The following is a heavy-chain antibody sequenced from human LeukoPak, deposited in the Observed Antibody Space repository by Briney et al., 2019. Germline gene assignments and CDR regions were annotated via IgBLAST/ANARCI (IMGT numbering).Heavy chain of an antibody. Sequence: GGSLRLSCAASGFTFSTYRMSWVRQAPGKGLEWVANIKQDGSEKHYVDSVKGRFTISRDNAKNSLYLQMNSLRAEDTAVYYCARDWRDSSGKFPNDAFDIWGQGTMVTVSS. CDR3: ARDWRDSSGKFPNDAFDI. D-gene: IGHD3-22*01. CDR2: IKQDGSEK. V-gene: IGHV3-7*01. J-gene: IGHJ3*02. CDR1: GFTFSTYR.